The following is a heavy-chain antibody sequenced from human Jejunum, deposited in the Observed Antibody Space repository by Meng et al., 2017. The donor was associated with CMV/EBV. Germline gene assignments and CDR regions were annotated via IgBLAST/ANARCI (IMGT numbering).Heavy chain of an antibody. CDR3: TRDGRGGYFDY. Sequence: CVVSGFCVEGDYVSWVRQAPGKGLEWVSVIYMSGSTYYADSVKGRFNISRDISKNTVFLQMNSLRAEDTAVYYCTRDGRGGYFDYWGRGTLVTVSS. D-gene: IGHD1-26*01. V-gene: IGHV3-53*01. CDR1: GFCVEGDY. J-gene: IGHJ4*01. CDR2: IYMSGST.